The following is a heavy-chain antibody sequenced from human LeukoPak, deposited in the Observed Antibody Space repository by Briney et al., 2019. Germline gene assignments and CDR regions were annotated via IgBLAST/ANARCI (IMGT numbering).Heavy chain of an antibody. J-gene: IGHJ3*01. CDR1: GYTFTSYD. V-gene: IGHV1-8*01. D-gene: IGHD1-26*01. Sequence: ASVKVSCKASGYTFTSYDINWVRQATGQGLELMGWMNPNSGNTGYAQKFLGRVTMTRNTSISTAYMELSSLTSEDAAVYYCARLSYYAFDVWGQGTMVTVSS. CDR2: MNPNSGNT. CDR3: ARLSYYAFDV.